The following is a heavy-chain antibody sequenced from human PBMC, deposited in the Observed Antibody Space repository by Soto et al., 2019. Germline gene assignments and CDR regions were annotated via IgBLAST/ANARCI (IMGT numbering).Heavy chain of an antibody. Sequence: PGGSLRLSCAASGFIFSSYRMNWVRQAPGKWLEWISSISTNSRYISYADSVEGRFTVSRDNSNNSLYLQMDNLRAEDTAVYYCASKQVIGCDYGLDVWGQGTTVTVSS. J-gene: IGHJ6*02. CDR1: GFIFSSYR. V-gene: IGHV3-21*01. D-gene: IGHD6-13*01. CDR2: ISTNSRYI. CDR3: ASKQVIGCDYGLDV.